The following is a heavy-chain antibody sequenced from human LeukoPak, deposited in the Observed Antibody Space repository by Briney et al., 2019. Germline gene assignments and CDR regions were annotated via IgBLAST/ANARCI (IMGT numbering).Heavy chain of an antibody. D-gene: IGHD4-17*01. Sequence: SETLSLTCTVCGAYITISDYYWRSIRLPPGKGLEWFAAISHTGTPCDPTSLPRRVIIPVDKSKNQFSLNLSSVTPAHTAVYYCATRQHHPLRTPGDYWGQGTLVTVSS. J-gene: IGHJ4*02. CDR3: ATRQHHPLRTPGDY. V-gene: IGHV4-39*01. CDR2: ISHTGTP. CDR1: GAYITISDYY.